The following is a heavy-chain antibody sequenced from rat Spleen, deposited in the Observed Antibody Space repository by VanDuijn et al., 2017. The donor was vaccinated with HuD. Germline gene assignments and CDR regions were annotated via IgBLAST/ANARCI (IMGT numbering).Heavy chain of an antibody. V-gene: IGHV5-7*01. CDR2: ISYDGSST. D-gene: IGHD1-1*01. J-gene: IGHJ2*01. Sequence: EVQLVESGGGLVQPGRSMKLSCAASGFTFSHYDMAWVRQAPKKGLEWVAFISYDGSSTYYRDSVKGRFTISRDNAKSTLYLQMDSLRSEDTATYYCATPFEYYSGVFDYWGQGVMVTVSS. CDR1: GFTFSHYD. CDR3: ATPFEYYSGVFDY.